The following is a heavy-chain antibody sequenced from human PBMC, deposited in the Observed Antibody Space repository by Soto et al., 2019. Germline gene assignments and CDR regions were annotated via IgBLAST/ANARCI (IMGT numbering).Heavy chain of an antibody. V-gene: IGHV4-59*01. D-gene: IGHD4-17*01. CDR1: GGSISSYY. CDR2: IYYSGST. J-gene: IGHJ2*01. CDR3: AMSEYGDGFDCDL. Sequence: QVQLQESGPGLVKPSETLSLTCTVSGGSISSYYWCWIRQPPGKGLEWIGYIYYSGSTNYNPSLKCRVTIAEATYKHQLSLKLSCVAAADTDVYYCAMSEYGDGFDCDLWGRGTLVTVSS.